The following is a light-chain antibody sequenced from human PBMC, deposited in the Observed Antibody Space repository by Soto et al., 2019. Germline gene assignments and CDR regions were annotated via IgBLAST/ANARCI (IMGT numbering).Light chain of an antibody. J-gene: IGKJ5*01. V-gene: IGKV3-15*01. Sequence: IVMTQSPATLSVSPGERATLSCRASQSVSSNLAWYQQKPGQAPRLLIYGASTRATGIPARFSGSGSGTDFTLTISSLQSEDFAVYYCQQHDNWPPITFGQGTRLEIK. CDR2: GAS. CDR3: QQHDNWPPIT. CDR1: QSVSSN.